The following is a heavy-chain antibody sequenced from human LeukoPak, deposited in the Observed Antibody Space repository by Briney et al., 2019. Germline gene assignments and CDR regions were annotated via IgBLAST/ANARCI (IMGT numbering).Heavy chain of an antibody. CDR1: GFTFSSYG. Sequence: GGSLRLSCAASGFTFSSYGMHWVRQAPGKGLEWVAFIRYDGSNKYYADSVKGRFTISRDNSKNTLYLQMNSLRAEDTAVYYCARDRSYYYGSSPTGTLDYWGQGTLVTVSS. J-gene: IGHJ4*02. D-gene: IGHD3-10*01. CDR3: ARDRSYYYGSSPTGTLDY. CDR2: IRYDGSNK. V-gene: IGHV3-30*02.